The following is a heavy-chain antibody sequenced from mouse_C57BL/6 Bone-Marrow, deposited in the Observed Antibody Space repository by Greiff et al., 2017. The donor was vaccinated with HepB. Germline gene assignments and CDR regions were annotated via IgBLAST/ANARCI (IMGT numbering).Heavy chain of an antibody. CDR2: INPSNGGT. V-gene: IGHV1-53*01. CDR1: GYTFTSYW. D-gene: IGHD1-1*01. J-gene: IGHJ2*01. Sequence: QVQLQQPGTELVKPGASVKLSCKASGYTFTSYWMHWVKQRPGQGLEWIGNINPSNGGTNYNEKFKSKATLTVDKSSSTAYMQLSSLTSEDSAVYYCARSRHYYGSSSYYFDYWGQGTTRTVSS. CDR3: ARSRHYYGSSSYYFDY.